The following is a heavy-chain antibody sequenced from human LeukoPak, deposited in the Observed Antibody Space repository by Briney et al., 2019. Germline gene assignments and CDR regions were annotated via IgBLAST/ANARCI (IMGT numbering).Heavy chain of an antibody. J-gene: IGHJ4*02. Sequence: SETLSLTCAVYGGSFSGYYWSWIRQPPGKGLEWIGEINHSGSTNYNPSLKSRVTISVDTSKNQFSLKLSSVTAADTAEYYCARLYYDILTGFHFDYWGQGTLVTVSS. CDR2: INHSGST. D-gene: IGHD3-9*01. CDR1: GGSFSGYY. CDR3: ARLYYDILTGFHFDY. V-gene: IGHV4-34*01.